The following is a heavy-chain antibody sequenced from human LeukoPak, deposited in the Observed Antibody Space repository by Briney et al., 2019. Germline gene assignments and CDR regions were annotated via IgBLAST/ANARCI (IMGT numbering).Heavy chain of an antibody. Sequence: SVKVSCKASGGTFSSYAISWVRQAPGQGLEWMGRIIPILGIANYAQKFQGRVTITADKSTSTAYMELSSLRSEDTAAYYCARSAAVGATTYWFDPWGQGTLVTVSS. J-gene: IGHJ5*02. V-gene: IGHV1-69*04. D-gene: IGHD1-26*01. CDR2: IIPILGIA. CDR3: ARSAAVGATTYWFDP. CDR1: GGTFSSYA.